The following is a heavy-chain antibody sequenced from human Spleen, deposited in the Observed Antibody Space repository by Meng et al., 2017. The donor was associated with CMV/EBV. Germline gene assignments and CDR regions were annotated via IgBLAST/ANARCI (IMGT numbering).Heavy chain of an antibody. V-gene: IGHV1-18*01. Sequence: ASVKVSCKASGYTFTSYVITWVRQAPGQGLEYMGWISDYNCDTNYAQKFQGRVTMTRDTSISTAYMELSRLRSDDTAVYYCARDDREGIAVAGTWDGGSYDYYGMDVWGQGTTVTVSS. CDR3: ARDDREGIAVAGTWDGGSYDYYGMDV. D-gene: IGHD6-19*01. CDR2: ISDYNCDT. J-gene: IGHJ6*02. CDR1: GYTFTSYV.